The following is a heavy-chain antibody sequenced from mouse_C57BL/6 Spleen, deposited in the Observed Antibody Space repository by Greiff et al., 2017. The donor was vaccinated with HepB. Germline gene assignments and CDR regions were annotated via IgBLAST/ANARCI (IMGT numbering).Heavy chain of an antibody. D-gene: IGHD2-2*01. Sequence: EVMLVESGGGLVQPGGSLSLSCAASGFTFTDYYMSWVRQPPGKALEWFGFISNKANGYTTEYSASVKGRFTISRDNSQSILYLHMNALRAEDSASYYSARYKVTGAMDYWGQGTSVTVSS. V-gene: IGHV7-3*01. CDR1: GFTFTDYY. CDR2: ISNKANGYTT. J-gene: IGHJ4*01. CDR3: ARYKVTGAMDY.